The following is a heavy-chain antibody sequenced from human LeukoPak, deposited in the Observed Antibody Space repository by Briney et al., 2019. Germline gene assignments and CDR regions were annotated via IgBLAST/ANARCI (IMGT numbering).Heavy chain of an antibody. D-gene: IGHD3-3*01. J-gene: IGHJ4*02. Sequence: GGSLRLSCAASGFTFSDYYMSWIRQAPGKGLEWVSYISSSGSVIYYADSVKGRFTISRDNAKNSLYLQMNSLRAEDTATYFCARDRTLNYDYWSGFDYWGQGTLVTVSS. CDR2: ISSSGSVI. CDR3: ARDRTLNYDYWSGFDY. V-gene: IGHV3-11*04. CDR1: GFTFSDYY.